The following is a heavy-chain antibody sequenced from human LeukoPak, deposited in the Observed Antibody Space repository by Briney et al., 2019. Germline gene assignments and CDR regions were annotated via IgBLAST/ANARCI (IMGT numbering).Heavy chain of an antibody. D-gene: IGHD3-16*01. V-gene: IGHV4-38-2*02. J-gene: IGHJ6*03. CDR2: IYHSAST. CDR1: GYSISSGYY. Sequence: SETLSLTCTVSGYSISSGYYWGWIRQPPGKGLEWIGSIYHSASTYYNPSLKSRVTISVDTSKNQFSLKLSSVTAADTAVYYCARRLGGGYYYYMDVWGKGTTVTVSS. CDR3: ARRLGGGYYYYMDV.